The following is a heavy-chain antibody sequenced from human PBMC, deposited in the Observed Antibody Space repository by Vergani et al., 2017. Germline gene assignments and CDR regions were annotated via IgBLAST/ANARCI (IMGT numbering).Heavy chain of an antibody. CDR1: GFTFSGSA. Sequence: EVQLVESGGGLVQPGGSLKLSCAASGFTFSGSAMHWVRQASEKGLEWVGRIRSKANSYATAYAASVKGRFTISRDDSKNTAYLQMNSLKTEDTAVYYCTNDYGDYSRVDYWGQGTLVTVSS. CDR3: TNDYGDYSRVDY. J-gene: IGHJ4*02. CDR2: IRSKANSYAT. D-gene: IGHD4-17*01. V-gene: IGHV3-73*01.